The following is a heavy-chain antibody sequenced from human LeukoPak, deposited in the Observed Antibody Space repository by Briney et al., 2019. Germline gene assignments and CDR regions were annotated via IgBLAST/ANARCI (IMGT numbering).Heavy chain of an antibody. D-gene: IGHD3-10*01. Sequence: GGSLRLSCAASGFTFSSYTMNWVRQAPGKGLEWVSCFSGSSSTIYYADSVKGRFTISRDNAKNSLYLQMNSLRAEDTAVYYCARDRGEYYFDYWGQGTLVTVSS. J-gene: IGHJ4*02. CDR3: ARDRGEYYFDY. V-gene: IGHV3-48*01. CDR1: GFTFSSYT. CDR2: FSGSSSTI.